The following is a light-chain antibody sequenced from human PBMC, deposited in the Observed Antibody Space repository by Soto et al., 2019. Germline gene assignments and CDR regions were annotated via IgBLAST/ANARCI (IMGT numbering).Light chain of an antibody. V-gene: IGKV3-11*01. CDR3: QQRSNWPLT. J-gene: IGKJ4*01. CDR1: QGVSSY. Sequence: EIVLTQSPATLSLSPGERATLSCRASQGVSSYLAWYQQKPGQAPRLLIYDASNRANGIPARFSGSGSGTDFTLTISSPEPEDFAVYYCQQRSNWPLTFGGGTKVEIK. CDR2: DAS.